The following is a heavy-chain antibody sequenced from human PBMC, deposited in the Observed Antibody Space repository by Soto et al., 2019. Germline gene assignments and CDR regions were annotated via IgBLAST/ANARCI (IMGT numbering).Heavy chain of an antibody. J-gene: IGHJ6*02. CDR1: GFTFSSYG. Sequence: GGSLRLSCAASGFTFSSYGMHWVRQAPGKGLEWVAVISYDGSNKYYADSVKGRFTISRDNSKNTLYLQMNSLRAEDTAVYYCAKVRNDYGDYSQYYYYGMDVWGQGTTVTVSS. D-gene: IGHD4-17*01. V-gene: IGHV3-30*18. CDR3: AKVRNDYGDYSQYYYYGMDV. CDR2: ISYDGSNK.